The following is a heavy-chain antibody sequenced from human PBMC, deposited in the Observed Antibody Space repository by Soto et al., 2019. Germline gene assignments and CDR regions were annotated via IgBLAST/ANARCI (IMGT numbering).Heavy chain of an antibody. CDR2: ISGTGGTT. V-gene: IGHV3-23*01. D-gene: IGHD6-6*01. J-gene: IGHJ4*02. Sequence: EVLLLESGGGLVQPGRSLRLSCAASGFTFRSYVMSWVRQAPGKGLEWVSGISGTGGTTYYADSVRGRFTISRDNPKNTMYLQMNRLRAEDTAVYYCAKDGEYSNSADYLDYWGQGTLVTVSS. CDR3: AKDGEYSNSADYLDY. CDR1: GFTFRSYV.